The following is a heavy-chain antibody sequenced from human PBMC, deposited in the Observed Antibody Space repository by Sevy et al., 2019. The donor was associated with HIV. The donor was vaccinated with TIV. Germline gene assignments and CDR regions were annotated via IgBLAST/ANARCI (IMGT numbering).Heavy chain of an antibody. D-gene: IGHD2-21*01. CDR3: AKSGIGVYYCCCNSCCPDY. Sequence: GGSLRLSCAASGFTFSSYAMTWVRQAPGKGLEWVSVISDSGGRTNHADSVKGRFTISRDNSKNTVYLQMNSLRAEDWALYYGAKSGIGVYYCCCNSCCPDYWGQGTLVTVSS. J-gene: IGHJ4*02. V-gene: IGHV3-23*01. CDR2: ISDSGGRT. CDR1: GFTFSSYA.